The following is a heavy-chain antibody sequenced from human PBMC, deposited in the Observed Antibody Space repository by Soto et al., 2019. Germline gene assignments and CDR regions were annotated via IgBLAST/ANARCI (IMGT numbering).Heavy chain of an antibody. CDR2: IGPESGAT. CDR3: GRGRSGQIVVFY. CDR1: GYTFTGHY. V-gene: IGHV1-2*02. Sequence: ASVKVACKASGYTFTGHYIHWVRQAPEQGPEWMGEIGPESGATRYAQKFQGRVTMTRDTSITTVYMELKNLSPDDTAVYYCGRGRSGQIVVFYWGQGTPVTVSS. D-gene: IGHD1-26*01. J-gene: IGHJ4*02.